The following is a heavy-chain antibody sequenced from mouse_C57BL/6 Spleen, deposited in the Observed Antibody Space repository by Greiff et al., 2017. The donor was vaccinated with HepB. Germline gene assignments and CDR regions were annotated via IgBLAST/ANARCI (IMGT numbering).Heavy chain of an antibody. Sequence: QVQLQQPGAELVKPGASVKLSCKASGYTFTSYWMHWVKQRPGQGLEWIGMIHPNSGSTNYNEKLKSKATLTVDKSSSTAYMQLSSLTSEDSAVYYCARSDGNPAYWGQGTLVTVSA. J-gene: IGHJ3*01. V-gene: IGHV1-64*01. CDR3: ARSDGNPAY. D-gene: IGHD1-1*01. CDR1: GYTFTSYW. CDR2: IHPNSGST.